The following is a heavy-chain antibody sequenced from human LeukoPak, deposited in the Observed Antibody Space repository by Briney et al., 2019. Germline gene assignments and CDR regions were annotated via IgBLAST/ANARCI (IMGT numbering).Heavy chain of an antibody. Sequence: GGSLRLSCAASGFTLSSYAMSWVRQAPGKGLEWVSLISGNAGSAYYADSVKGRFTISRDITKNTLYLQMNSLRAEDTAVYYCAKDGLQFSEWLPPLGYWGQGTLVTVSS. CDR3: AKDGLQFSEWLPPLGY. CDR1: GFTLSSYA. CDR2: ISGNAGSA. V-gene: IGHV3-23*01. J-gene: IGHJ4*02. D-gene: IGHD3-3*01.